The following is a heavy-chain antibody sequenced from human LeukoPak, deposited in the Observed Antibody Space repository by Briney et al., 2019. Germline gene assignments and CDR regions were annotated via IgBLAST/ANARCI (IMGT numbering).Heavy chain of an antibody. CDR2: ISGSGGST. CDR1: GFTFSDYY. J-gene: IGHJ4*02. V-gene: IGHV3-23*01. Sequence: GGSLRLSCAASGFTFSDYYMSWIRQAPGKGLEWVSTISGSGGSTYYADSVRGRFTISRDNSKNTLYLQMNSLRDEDTAVYYCASGRGIENSSPLDYWGQGTLVTVSS. D-gene: IGHD6-6*01. CDR3: ASGRGIENSSPLDY.